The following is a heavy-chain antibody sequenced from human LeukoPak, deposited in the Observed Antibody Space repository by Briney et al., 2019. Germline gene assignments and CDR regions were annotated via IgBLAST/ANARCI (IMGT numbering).Heavy chain of an antibody. CDR3: ARDGGRRDDY. CDR2: ISSSGSTI. V-gene: IGHV3-48*03. D-gene: IGHD3-16*01. Sequence: PGGSLRLSCAASGFTFSSYEMNWVRQAPGKGLEWVSYISSSGSTIYYADSVKGRFTISRDNAKNSLYLQMNSLRVEDTAVYFCARDGGRRDDYWGQGTLVTVSS. CDR1: GFTFSSYE. J-gene: IGHJ4*02.